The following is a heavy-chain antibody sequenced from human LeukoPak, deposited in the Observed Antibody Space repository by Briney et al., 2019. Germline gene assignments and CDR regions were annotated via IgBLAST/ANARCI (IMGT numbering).Heavy chain of an antibody. CDR1: GFTFNSNA. D-gene: IGHD3-10*01. J-gene: IGHJ5*02. CDR3: AKGGSYYTSYWFDP. CDR2: LSGSGGST. V-gene: IGHV3-23*01. Sequence: GGSLRLSCAASGFTFNSNAMTWVRQAPGKGLEWVSGLSGSGGSTFYADSVKSRLTISRDNSKNTLYLQMNSLRAEDTAVYYCAKGGSYYTSYWFDPWGQGTLVTVSS.